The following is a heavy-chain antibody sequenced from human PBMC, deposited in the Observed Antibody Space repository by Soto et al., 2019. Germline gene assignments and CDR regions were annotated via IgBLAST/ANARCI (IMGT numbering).Heavy chain of an antibody. CDR3: ARDGGTSSSWSGWFDP. V-gene: IGHV3-33*01. Sequence: GGSLRLSCAASGFTFSSYGMHWVRQAPGKGLEWVAVIWYDGSNKYYADSVKGRFTISRDNSKNTLYLQMNSLRAEDTAVYYRARDGGTSSSWSGWFDPWGQGTLVTVSS. CDR2: IWYDGSNK. D-gene: IGHD6-13*01. J-gene: IGHJ5*02. CDR1: GFTFSSYG.